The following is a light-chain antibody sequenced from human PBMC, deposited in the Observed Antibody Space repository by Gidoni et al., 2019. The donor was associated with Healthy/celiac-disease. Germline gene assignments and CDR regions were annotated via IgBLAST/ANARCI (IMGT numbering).Light chain of an antibody. V-gene: IGKV3-20*01. CDR1: QSVSSSY. J-gene: IGKJ2*01. CDR3: QQYGSSPVT. CDR2: GAS. Sequence: EIGLTQSPGTLPLSPGERATLSCRASQSVSSSYLAWYQQKPGQAPRLLIYGASSRATGIPDRFSGSGSGTDFTLTISRLEPEDFAVYYCQQYGSSPVTFGQGTKLEIK.